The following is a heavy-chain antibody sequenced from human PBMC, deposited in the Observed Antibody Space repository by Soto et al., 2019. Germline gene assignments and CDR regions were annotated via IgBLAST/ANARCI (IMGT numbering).Heavy chain of an antibody. D-gene: IGHD3-10*01. CDR3: ARWERSSGSYGSLFDY. J-gene: IGHJ4*02. V-gene: IGHV4-34*01. CDR2: INHSGST. Sequence: QVQLQQWGAGLLKPSETLSLTCAVYGGSFSVYYWSWIRQPPGKGLEWIGEINHSGSTNYNPSLKSRVTISVDTSKNQFSLKLSSVTAADTAVYYCARWERSSGSYGSLFDYWGQGTLVTVSS. CDR1: GGSFSVYY.